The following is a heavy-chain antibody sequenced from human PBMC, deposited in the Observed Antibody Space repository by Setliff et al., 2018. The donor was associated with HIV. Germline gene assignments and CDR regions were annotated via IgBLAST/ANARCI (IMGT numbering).Heavy chain of an antibody. CDR2: IIPILGIA. CDR3: ARDRGGRGSYFLFDI. J-gene: IGHJ3*02. CDR1: GGTFSSYA. V-gene: IGHV1-69*10. D-gene: IGHD1-26*01. Sequence: GASVKASCKASGGTFSSYAISWVRQAPGQGLEWMGGIIPILGIANYAQKFQGRVTITADESTSTAYMELSSLRSEDTAVYYCARDRGGRGSYFLFDIWGQGTMVTVSS.